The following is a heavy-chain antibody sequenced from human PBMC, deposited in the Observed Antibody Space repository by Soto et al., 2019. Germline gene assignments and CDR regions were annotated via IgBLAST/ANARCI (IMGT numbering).Heavy chain of an antibody. J-gene: IGHJ6*03. CDR1: GFTFSSYA. CDR3: AKARRGVRGDSSGYYYYYYMDV. Sequence: PGGSLRLSCAASGFTFSSYAMSWVRQAPGKGLEWVSAISGSGGSTYYADSVKGRFTISRDNSKNTLYLQMNSLRAEDTAVYYCAKARRGVRGDSSGYYYYYYMDVWGKGTTVTVSS. V-gene: IGHV3-23*01. CDR2: ISGSGGST. D-gene: IGHD3-10*01.